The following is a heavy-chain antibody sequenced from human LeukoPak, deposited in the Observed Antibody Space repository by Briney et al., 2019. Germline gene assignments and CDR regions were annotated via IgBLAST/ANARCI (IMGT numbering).Heavy chain of an antibody. CDR2: MTGGAAT. D-gene: IGHD3-10*01. CDR1: GFTVSSNY. CDR3: AKDKIVGDGRWDFDY. J-gene: IGHJ4*02. V-gene: IGHV3-53*01. Sequence: PGGSLRLSCAASGFTVSSNYMSWVRQAPGMGLEWVSGMTGGAATYYADSVKGRFVISRDNSKNTVYLQMNSLRAEDTALYFCAKDKIVGDGRWDFDYWGQGTLVTVSS.